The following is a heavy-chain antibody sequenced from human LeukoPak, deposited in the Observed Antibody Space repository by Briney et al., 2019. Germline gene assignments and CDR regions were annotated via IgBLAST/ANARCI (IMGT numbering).Heavy chain of an antibody. CDR3: ARAPIAVAGYFDY. D-gene: IGHD6-19*01. Sequence: GGSLRPSCAASGFTFSSYGMHWVRQAPGKGLEWVAVIWYDGSNKYYADSVKGRFTISRDNSKNTLYLQMNSLRAEDTAVYYCARAPIAVAGYFDYWGQGTLVTVSS. CDR2: IWYDGSNK. J-gene: IGHJ4*02. V-gene: IGHV3-33*01. CDR1: GFTFSSYG.